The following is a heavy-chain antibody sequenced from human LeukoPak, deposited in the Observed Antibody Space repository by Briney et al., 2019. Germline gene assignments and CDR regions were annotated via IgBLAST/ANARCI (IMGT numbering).Heavy chain of an antibody. D-gene: IGHD3-10*01. J-gene: IGHJ4*02. V-gene: IGHV4-34*01. CDR2: INHSGSI. CDR1: GGSLSGYY. Sequence: SETLSLTCAVYGGSLSGYYWSWIRQPPGKGLEWIGEINHSGSINYNPSLKSRVTISLDTSKNQFSLKLSSVTAADTALYYCATGRSGRAVSVIRGVRSFDYWGQGTLVTVSS. CDR3: ATGRSGRAVSVIRGVRSFDY.